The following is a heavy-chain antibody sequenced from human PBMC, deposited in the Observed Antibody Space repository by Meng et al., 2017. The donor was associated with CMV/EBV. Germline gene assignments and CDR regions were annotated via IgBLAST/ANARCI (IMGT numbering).Heavy chain of an antibody. J-gene: IGHJ4*02. CDR2: IYYRGST. D-gene: IGHD3-22*01. CDR1: GGTISSGDYY. CDR3: ARAAPDYYDSSGPPDY. Sequence: QVHLQQPGPGSVQLPQTLSLTCTVSGGTISSGDYYCSWSRQPPGKGLEWIGYIYYRGSTYYTPSLKSRVTISVDTSKNQFSLKLSSVTAADTAVYYCARAAPDYYDSSGPPDYWGQGTLVTVSS. V-gene: IGHV4-30-4*08.